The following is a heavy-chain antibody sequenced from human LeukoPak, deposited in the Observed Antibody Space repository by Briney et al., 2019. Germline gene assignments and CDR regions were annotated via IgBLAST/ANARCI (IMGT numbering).Heavy chain of an antibody. D-gene: IGHD2-15*01. CDR3: ARDLSLYCSGGSCYSLNY. V-gene: IGHV3-48*04. J-gene: IGHJ4*02. CDR2: ISSSGSTI. CDR1: GFTFSSYS. Sequence: GGSLRLSCAGSGFTFSSYSMNWVRQAPGKGLEWVSYISSSGSTIYYADSVKGRFTISRDNAKNSLYLQMNSLRAEDTAVYYCARDLSLYCSGGSCYSLNYWGQGTLVTVSS.